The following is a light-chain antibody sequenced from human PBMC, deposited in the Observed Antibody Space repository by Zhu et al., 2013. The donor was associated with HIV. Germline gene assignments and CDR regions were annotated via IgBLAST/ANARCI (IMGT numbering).Light chain of an antibody. V-gene: IGKV3-20*01. CDR3: QQYGASPLT. CDR2: GAS. Sequence: EIVMTQSPATLSVSPGERVPLSCRASQSLGSDLAWYQQKPGQAPRLLIYGASSRAPGIPDRFSGSGSGTDFTLTISRVEPEDFAVYYCQQYGASPLTFGGGTTVEIK. J-gene: IGKJ4*01. CDR1: QSLGSD.